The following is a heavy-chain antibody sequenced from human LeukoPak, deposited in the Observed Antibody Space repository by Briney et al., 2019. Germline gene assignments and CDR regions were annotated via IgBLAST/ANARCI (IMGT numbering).Heavy chain of an antibody. Sequence: GGSLRLSCAASGFTFSSCSMNWVRQAPGKGLEWVSSISSSSSYIYYADSVKGRFTISRDNAKNSLYLQMNSLRAEDTAVYYCARPAVAGTEDFDYWGQGTLVTVSS. J-gene: IGHJ4*02. V-gene: IGHV3-21*01. D-gene: IGHD6-19*01. CDR3: ARPAVAGTEDFDY. CDR2: ISSSSSYI. CDR1: GFTFSSCS.